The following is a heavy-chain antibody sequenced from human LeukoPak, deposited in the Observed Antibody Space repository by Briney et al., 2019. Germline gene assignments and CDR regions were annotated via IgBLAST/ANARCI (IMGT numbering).Heavy chain of an antibody. CDR3: AKRSTQTTPSNYIYFYMDV. CDR2: MSANGDTT. V-gene: IGHV3-23*01. J-gene: IGHJ6*03. D-gene: IGHD4-11*01. Sequence: GGSLRLSCAASGFTFYNYAMTWVRQAPGRGLEWVAAMSANGDTTYYADSVRGRSTISRDNFKNTLYLEMNGLRAEDTAVYYCAKRSTQTTPSNYIYFYMDVWGKGTTVTVS. CDR1: GFTFYNYA.